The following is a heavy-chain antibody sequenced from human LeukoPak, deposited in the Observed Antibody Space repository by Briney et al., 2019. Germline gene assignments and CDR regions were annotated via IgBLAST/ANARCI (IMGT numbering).Heavy chain of an antibody. V-gene: IGHV3-53*01. CDR2: MYSGGDT. CDR3: ARDAPQVPAAGVLAS. CDR1: GFTLSDNY. J-gene: IGHJ5*02. D-gene: IGHD6-13*01. Sequence: GGSLRLSCAASGFTLSDNYMGRVRQAPGKGLEWVSVMYSGGDTYYADSVKGRFTFSRDISKNTLYLQMNGLRTEDTAMYYCARDAPQVPAAGVLASWGQGTLVTVSS.